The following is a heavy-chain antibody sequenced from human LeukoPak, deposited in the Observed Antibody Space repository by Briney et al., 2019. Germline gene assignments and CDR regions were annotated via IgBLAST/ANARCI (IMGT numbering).Heavy chain of an antibody. CDR3: AKAWTMIVVVSSFDY. J-gene: IGHJ4*02. D-gene: IGHD3-22*01. CDR1: GFTFSSYA. CDR2: ISGSGGST. Sequence: PGGSLRLSCAASGFTFSSYAMSWVRQAPGKGLEWVSAISGSGGSTYYADSVKGRFTISRDNSKNTLYLQMNSLRAEDTAVYYCAKAWTMIVVVSSFDYWGQGTLVTVSS. V-gene: IGHV3-23*01.